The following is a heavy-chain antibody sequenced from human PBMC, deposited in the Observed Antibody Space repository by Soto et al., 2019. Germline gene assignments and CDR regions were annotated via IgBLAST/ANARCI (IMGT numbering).Heavy chain of an antibody. D-gene: IGHD1-26*01. J-gene: IGHJ4*02. CDR1: GFTFSSSS. CDR2: ISSSSSTI. CDR3: EREGSYSGVESYDY. Sequence: GWSLRLSCGASGFTFSSSSMNWVRQAPGQGLEWISYISSSSSTIFYSDSVKGRFTISIDNYKNSLYLQMNNLSDEDTAVYFCEREGSYSGVESYDYGGQGTRVMVTS. V-gene: IGHV3-48*02.